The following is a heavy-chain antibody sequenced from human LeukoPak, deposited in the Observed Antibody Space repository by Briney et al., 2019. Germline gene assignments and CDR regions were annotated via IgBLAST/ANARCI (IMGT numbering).Heavy chain of an antibody. CDR1: GGSFSGYY. CDR3: ARLPYYYDSSGYYEDAFDI. D-gene: IGHD3-22*01. CDR2: INHSGST. Sequence: SETLSLTCAVYGGSFSGYYWSWIRQPPGKGLEWIGEINHSGSTNYNPSLKSRVTMSVYTSKNQFSLKLSSVTAADTAVYYCARLPYYYDSSGYYEDAFDIWGQGTMVTVSS. J-gene: IGHJ3*02. V-gene: IGHV4-34*01.